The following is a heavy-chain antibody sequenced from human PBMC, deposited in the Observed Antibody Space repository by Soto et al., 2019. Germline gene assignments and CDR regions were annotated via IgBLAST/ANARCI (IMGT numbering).Heavy chain of an antibody. CDR2: ISGSGGSP. CDR1: GFTFSTNA. Sequence: EVQLLESGGNLAQPGGSLILSCVASGFTFSTNAMRWVRQAPGKGLEWVSSISGSGGSPNYADSVKGRFTISRDNSKNTLDLQMNSLRADDTVVEYCAKDQGYWYFDFWGRSTLVTLSS. CDR3: AKDQGYWYFDF. V-gene: IGHV3-23*01. J-gene: IGHJ2*01.